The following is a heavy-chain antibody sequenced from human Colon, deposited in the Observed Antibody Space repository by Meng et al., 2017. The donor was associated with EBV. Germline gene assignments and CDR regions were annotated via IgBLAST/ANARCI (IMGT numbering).Heavy chain of an antibody. Sequence: QVQLREVGPGLVTPSGTLSLTCDVSGYSMSKNNWWPWVRQPPGKGLEWIGEIYHSGSINYNPSLRGRATISVDMSKKQFSLNLRSVTAADTAVYYCARTGVGLAFDYWGLGTLVTVSS. J-gene: IGHJ4*02. D-gene: IGHD2-8*01. CDR3: ARTGVGLAFDY. CDR2: IYHSGSI. CDR1: GYSMSKNNW. V-gene: IGHV4-4*02.